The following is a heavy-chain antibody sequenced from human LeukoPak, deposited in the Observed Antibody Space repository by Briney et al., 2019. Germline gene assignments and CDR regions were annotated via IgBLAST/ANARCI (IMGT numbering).Heavy chain of an antibody. V-gene: IGHV3-7*01. Sequence: GGSLRLSCAASGFTFSSYWTSWVRQAPGKGLEWVANINPDGSGKYYVDSVKGRFTISRDNAKKSLYLQMNSLRAEDTAVYYCASKQGDYWGQGTLVTVSS. CDR3: ASKQGDY. CDR2: INPDGSGK. CDR1: GFTFSSYW. J-gene: IGHJ4*02.